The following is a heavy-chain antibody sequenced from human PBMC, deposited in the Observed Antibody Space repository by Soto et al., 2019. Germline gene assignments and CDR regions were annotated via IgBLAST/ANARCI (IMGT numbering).Heavy chain of an antibody. Sequence: QLQLQESGSGLVKPSQTLSLTSAVSGDSMSGGGYSWTWIRQPPGKGLEWIGYIYYSGGTSYNPSLKSRVTTSVDRSKNQFSLELMSVTAADTAVYYCVRDRGGGMDVWGQGTTVTVSS. D-gene: IGHD3-10*01. V-gene: IGHV4-30-2*01. CDR3: VRDRGGGMDV. CDR2: IYYSGGT. CDR1: GDSMSGGGYS. J-gene: IGHJ6*02.